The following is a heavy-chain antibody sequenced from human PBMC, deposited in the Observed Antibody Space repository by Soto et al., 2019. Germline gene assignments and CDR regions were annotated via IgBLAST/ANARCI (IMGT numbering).Heavy chain of an antibody. D-gene: IGHD6-13*01. CDR2: MNPNSGNT. CDR1: GYTFTSYD. V-gene: IGHV1-8*01. CDR3: ARVSGIAAAGTFYYGMDV. Sequence: QVQLVQSGAEVKKPGASVKVSCKASGYTFTSYDINWVRQATGQGLEWMGWMNPNSGNTGYAQKFQGRVTMTRNTSISTAYMELSSLRSEDTVVYYCARVSGIAAAGTFYYGMDVWGQGTTVTVSS. J-gene: IGHJ6*02.